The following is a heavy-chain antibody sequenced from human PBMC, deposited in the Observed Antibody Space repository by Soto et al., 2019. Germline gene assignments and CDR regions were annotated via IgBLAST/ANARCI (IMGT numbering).Heavy chain of an antibody. V-gene: IGHV3-23*01. CDR2: ISGSGGST. CDR3: AKAVGDSSGYYFAGMDV. CDR1: GFTFSSYA. D-gene: IGHD3-22*01. J-gene: IGHJ6*02. Sequence: PGGSLRLSCAASGFTFSSYAMSWFRQAPGHGLEWVSAISGSGGSTYYADSVKGRFTISRDNSKNTLYLQMNSLRAEDTAVYYCAKAVGDSSGYYFAGMDVWGQGTTVTV.